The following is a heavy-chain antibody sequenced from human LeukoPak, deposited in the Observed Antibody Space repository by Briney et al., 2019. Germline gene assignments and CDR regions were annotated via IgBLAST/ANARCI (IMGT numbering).Heavy chain of an antibody. CDR2: IIPIFGTA. CDR1: GGTFSSYA. Sequence: SVKVSCKASGGTFSSYAISWVRQAPGQGLEWMGGIIPIFGTANYAQKFQGRVTITADESTSTAYMELSSLRAEDTAVFYCAKDHLLQGDYFDYWGQGTLVTVSS. J-gene: IGHJ4*02. V-gene: IGHV1-69*13. CDR3: AKDHLLQGDYFDY. D-gene: IGHD1-26*01.